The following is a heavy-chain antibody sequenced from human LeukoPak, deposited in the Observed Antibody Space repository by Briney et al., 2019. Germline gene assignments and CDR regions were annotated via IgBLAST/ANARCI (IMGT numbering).Heavy chain of an antibody. CDR2: INHSGST. D-gene: IGHD3-10*01. J-gene: IGHJ4*02. Sequence: SETLSLTCAVYGGSFSGYYWSWIRQPPGKGLEWIGEINHSGSTNYNPSLKSRVTISVDTSKNQFSLKLSSVTAADTAVYYCARARSRAYYGSGSYYTKYYFDYWGQGTLVTVSS. CDR3: ARARSRAYYGSGSYYTKYYFDY. V-gene: IGHV4-34*01. CDR1: GGSFSGYY.